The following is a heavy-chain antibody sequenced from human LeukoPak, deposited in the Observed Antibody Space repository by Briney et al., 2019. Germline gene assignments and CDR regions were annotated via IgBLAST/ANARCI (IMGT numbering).Heavy chain of an antibody. CDR3: SESFLGGRLYCSSCYDY. D-gene: IGHD6-13*01. CDR1: ARAISIYF. Sequence: ETLSLTCTVSARAISIYFWRWILQPPGKGLEWIGYIYYSGSTNYNPSLKSRVTISVDTSKNQFSLKLSSVTAADTAAEYYSESFLGGRLYCSSCYDYWGQGTLVTVSS. CDR2: IYYSGST. V-gene: IGHV4-59*01. J-gene: IGHJ4*02.